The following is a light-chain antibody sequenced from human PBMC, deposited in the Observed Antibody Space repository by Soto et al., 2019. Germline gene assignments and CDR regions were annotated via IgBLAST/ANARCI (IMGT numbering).Light chain of an antibody. CDR1: SGHSSYI. Sequence: QTVVTQSSSASASLGSSVKLTCTLSSGHSSYIIAWHQQQPGKAPRYLMKLEGSGSYNKRSGVPDRFSGSSSGADRYLTISNLQFEDEADYYCETWDSNSWVFGGGTKVTVL. J-gene: IGLJ3*02. CDR2: LEGSGSY. V-gene: IGLV4-60*02. CDR3: ETWDSNSWV.